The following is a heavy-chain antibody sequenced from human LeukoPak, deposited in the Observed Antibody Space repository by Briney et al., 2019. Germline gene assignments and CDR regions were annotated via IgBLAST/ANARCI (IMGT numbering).Heavy chain of an antibody. CDR2: FDPEDGET. J-gene: IGHJ1*01. D-gene: IGHD3-3*01. CDR1: GYTLTELS. V-gene: IGHV1-24*01. Sequence: ASVKVSCKVSGYTLTELSMHWVRQAPGKGLEWMGGFDPEDGETIYAQKFQGRVTMTEDTSTGTAYMDLSSLRSEDTAVYYCATVPRIWSGYYPSEYFQHWGQGTLVTVSS. CDR3: ATVPRIWSGYYPSEYFQH.